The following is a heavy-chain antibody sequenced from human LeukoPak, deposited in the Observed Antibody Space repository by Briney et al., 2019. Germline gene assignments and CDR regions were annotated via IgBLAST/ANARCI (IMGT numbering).Heavy chain of an antibody. V-gene: IGHV4-59*01. CDR3: ARDKGLYYFDY. CDR2: IYYSGST. CDR1: GGSISNYY. Sequence: PSETLSLTCTVSGGSISNYYWSWIRQPPGKGLEWIGYIYYSGSTNYNPSLKSRVTISVDTSKNQFSLKLSSVTAADTAVYYCARDKGLYYFDYWGQGTLVTVSS. J-gene: IGHJ4*02.